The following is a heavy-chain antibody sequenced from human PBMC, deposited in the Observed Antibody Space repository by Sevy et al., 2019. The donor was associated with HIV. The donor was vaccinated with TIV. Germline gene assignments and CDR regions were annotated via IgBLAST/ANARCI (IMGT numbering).Heavy chain of an antibody. CDR1: GFTFGDYA. D-gene: IGHD6-19*01. CDR2: IRSKAYGGTT. J-gene: IGHJ5*02. CDR3: TRFIAVAGTWGGWFDP. V-gene: IGHV3-49*03. Sequence: GGSLRLSCTASGFTFGDYAMSWFRQAPGKGLEWVGFIRSKAYGGTTEYAASVKGRFTISRDDSKSIAYLQMNSLKTEDTAVYYCTRFIAVAGTWGGWFDPWGQGTLVTVSS.